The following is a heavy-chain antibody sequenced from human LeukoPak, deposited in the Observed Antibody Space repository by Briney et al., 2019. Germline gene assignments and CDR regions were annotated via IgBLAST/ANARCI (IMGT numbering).Heavy chain of an antibody. CDR2: IIPILGIA. CDR1: GGTFSSYA. CDR3: AEGDSSSWYYFDY. J-gene: IGHJ4*02. Sequence: ASVKVSCKASGGTFSSYAISWVRQAPGQGLEWMGRIIPILGIANYAQKFQGRVTITADKSTSTACMELSSLRSEDTAVYYCAEGDSSSWYYFDYWGQGTLVTVSS. V-gene: IGHV1-69*04. D-gene: IGHD6-13*01.